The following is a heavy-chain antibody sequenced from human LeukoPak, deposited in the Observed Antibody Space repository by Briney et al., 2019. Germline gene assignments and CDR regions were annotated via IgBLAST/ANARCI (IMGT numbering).Heavy chain of an antibody. CDR3: ARDPRFLDRFDY. D-gene: IGHD3-3*01. CDR2: ISYDGSNK. CDR1: GFTFSSYA. Sequence: GGSLRLSCAASGFTFSSYAMHWVRQAPAKGLEWVAVISYDGSNKYYADSVKGRFTISRDNSKNTLYLQMNSLRAEDTAVYYCARDPRFLDRFDYWGQGTLVTVSS. J-gene: IGHJ4*02. V-gene: IGHV3-30-3*01.